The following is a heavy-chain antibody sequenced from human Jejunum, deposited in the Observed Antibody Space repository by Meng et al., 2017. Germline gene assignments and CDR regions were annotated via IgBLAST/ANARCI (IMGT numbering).Heavy chain of an antibody. CDR1: GYSFTTYN. CDR3: ARGHVTLDP. CDR2: MNPTSGDT. J-gene: IGHJ5*02. Sequence: QVQLVQSGAEVKNPGPSVKVSCKASGYSFTTYNINWVRQAAGQGFEWMGWMNPTSGDTGYAQKFQGRITITRDTSTNTTNMELSSLRSDDTAMYYCARGHVTLDPWGQGTLVTVSS. V-gene: IGHV1-8*01.